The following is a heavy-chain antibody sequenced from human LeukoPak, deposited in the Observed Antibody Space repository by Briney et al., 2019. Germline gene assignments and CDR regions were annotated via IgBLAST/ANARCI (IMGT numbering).Heavy chain of an antibody. CDR1: GFTFSNYA. V-gene: IGHV3-23*01. J-gene: IGHJ4*02. CDR3: AKEPFGIKTHYFDY. CDR2: ISGSGGST. Sequence: PGGSLRLSRAASGFTFSNYAMSWVRQAPGKGLEWVSGISGSGGSTFYADSVKGRFTISRDNSKDTLYLQMNSLRAEDTAVYYCAKEPFGIKTHYFDYWGQGTLVTVSS. D-gene: IGHD3-10*01.